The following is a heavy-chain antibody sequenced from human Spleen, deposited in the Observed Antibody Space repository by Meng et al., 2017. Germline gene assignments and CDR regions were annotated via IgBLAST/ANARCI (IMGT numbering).Heavy chain of an antibody. D-gene: IGHD1-14*01. CDR2: MNPNSGNT. CDR3: ARQRLTGNWFDP. V-gene: IGHV1-8*01. J-gene: IGHJ5*02. CDR1: GYTFTSYD. Sequence: QVHLVQSGGEVKKPGASVKVSCKASGYTFTSYDINWVRQATGQGLEWMGWMNPNSGNTGYAQKFQGRVTMTRNTSISTAYMELSSLRSEDTAVYYCARQRLTGNWFDPWGQGTLVTVSS.